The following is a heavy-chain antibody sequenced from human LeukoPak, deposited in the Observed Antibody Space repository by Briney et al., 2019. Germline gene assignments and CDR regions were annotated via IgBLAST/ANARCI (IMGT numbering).Heavy chain of an antibody. CDR3: ARVEYHLLRYFDL. J-gene: IGHJ2*01. Sequence: GGSLRLSCAASGFTFNMYRMNWVHQAPGKGLEWLSFISSTSSAMYYADSVRGRFTISRDNAKNSLYLQMSSLGAEDTAVYYCARVEYHLLRYFDLWGRGTLVTVSS. CDR1: GFTFNMYR. V-gene: IGHV3-48*01. CDR2: ISSTSSAM. D-gene: IGHD2-2*01.